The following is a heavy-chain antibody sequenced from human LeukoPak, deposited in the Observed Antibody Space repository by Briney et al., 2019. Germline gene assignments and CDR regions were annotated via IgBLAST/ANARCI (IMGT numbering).Heavy chain of an antibody. D-gene: IGHD3-3*01. V-gene: IGHV3-21*01. J-gene: IGHJ5*02. CDR3: ATSRGRFLEWLLPNWFDP. CDR2: ISSSSSYI. Sequence: GGSLRLSCAASGFTFSSYSMNWVRQAPGKGLEWVSSISSSSSYIYYADSVKGRFTISRGNAKNSLYLQMNSLRAEDTAVYYCATSRGRFLEWLLPNWFDPWGQGTLVTVPS. CDR1: GFTFSSYS.